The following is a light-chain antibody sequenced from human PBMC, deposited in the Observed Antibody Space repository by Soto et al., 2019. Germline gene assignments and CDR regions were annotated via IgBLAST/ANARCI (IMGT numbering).Light chain of an antibody. J-gene: IGLJ1*01. Sequence: QSALAQPASVSGSPGQSFAISCTGTSSDVGGYNYVSWYKQHPGKAPQLMIYEVTKRPSGVSDRFSGSKSDNTASLTISGLQAEDEADYYCSSYTSSSTLYVFGTGTKV. CDR1: SSDVGGYNY. CDR3: SSYTSSSTLYV. V-gene: IGLV2-14*01. CDR2: EVT.